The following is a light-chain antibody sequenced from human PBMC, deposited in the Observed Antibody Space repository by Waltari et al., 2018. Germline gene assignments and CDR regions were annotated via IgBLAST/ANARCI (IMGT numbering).Light chain of an antibody. V-gene: IGKV1-39*01. Sequence: GDRVTITCRASQSISSYLNWYQQRPGKAPKLLIYAASSLQSGVPSRFSGSGSGTDFTLTISSLQPADFATYYCQQSYSTLYTFGQGTKVEIK. CDR1: QSISSY. J-gene: IGKJ2*01. CDR3: QQSYSTLYT. CDR2: AAS.